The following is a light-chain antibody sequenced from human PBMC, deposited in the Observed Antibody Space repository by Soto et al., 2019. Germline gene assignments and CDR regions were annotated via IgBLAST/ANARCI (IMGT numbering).Light chain of an antibody. CDR3: SSYTSSSTVV. Sequence: QSALTQPPSVSGSPGQSVTISCTGTSSDVGSYNRVSWYQQPPGTAPKLIIYEVSARPSGVPDRFSGSKSGNTASLTISGLQAEDEADYYCSSYTSSSTVVFGGGTKVTVL. CDR2: EVS. CDR1: SSDVGSYNR. V-gene: IGLV2-18*02. J-gene: IGLJ2*01.